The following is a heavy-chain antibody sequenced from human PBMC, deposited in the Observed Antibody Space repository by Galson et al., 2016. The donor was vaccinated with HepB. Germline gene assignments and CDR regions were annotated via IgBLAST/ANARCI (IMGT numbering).Heavy chain of an antibody. J-gene: IGHJ4*02. CDR2: ISYDGNNE. CDR1: GFTFIDYG. Sequence: SLRLSCAASGFTFIDYGMHWVRQAPGKGLEWVAVISYDGNNEKYADSVKGRFTISRDNSKSTLYLQMTSLRVEDTAVYYCAKGGTRLRYFDWSKTYYFDYWGQGNLVTVSS. D-gene: IGHD3-9*01. V-gene: IGHV3-30*18. CDR3: AKGGTRLRYFDWSKTYYFDY.